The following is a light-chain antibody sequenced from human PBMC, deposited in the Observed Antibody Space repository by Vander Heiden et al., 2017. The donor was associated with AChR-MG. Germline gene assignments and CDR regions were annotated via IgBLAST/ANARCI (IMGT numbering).Light chain of an antibody. Sequence: DIQMTQPPSSLSASVGDRVTITCRASQSITTFLNWYQQTPGKAPKLLIYSASSLQHGVPSRFSGSGSGTDFTLTISSLQPEDFATYYCQQNYLTPLTFGRGTKVDVK. CDR1: QSITTF. V-gene: IGKV1-39*01. CDR3: QQNYLTPLT. CDR2: SAS. J-gene: IGKJ3*01.